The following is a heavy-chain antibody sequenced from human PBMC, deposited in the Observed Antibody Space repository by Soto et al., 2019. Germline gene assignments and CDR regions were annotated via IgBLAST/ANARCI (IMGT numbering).Heavy chain of an antibody. J-gene: IGHJ6*02. Sequence: GGSLRLSCAASGFTFSSYSMNWVRQAPGKGLEWVSSISSSSSYIYYADSVKGRFTISRDNAKNSLYLQMNSLRAEDTAVYYCARDLLPFFGVVNGMDVWGQGTTVTVSS. CDR1: GFTFSSYS. CDR2: ISSSSSYI. V-gene: IGHV3-21*01. D-gene: IGHD3-3*01. CDR3: ARDLLPFFGVVNGMDV.